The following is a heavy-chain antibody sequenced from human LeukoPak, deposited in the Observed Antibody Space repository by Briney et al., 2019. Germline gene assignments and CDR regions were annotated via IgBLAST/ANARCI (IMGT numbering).Heavy chain of an antibody. CDR3: ARHYKQYYYDSSGYPEYFQH. V-gene: IGHV1-69*04. CDR2: IIPILGIA. Sequence: ASVKVSCKASGGTFSSYAISWVRQAPGQGLEWMGRIIPILGIANYAQKFQGRVTITADKSTSTAYMELSSLRSEDPAVYYCARHYKQYYYDSSGYPEYFQHWGQGTLVTVSS. CDR1: GGTFSSYA. D-gene: IGHD3-22*01. J-gene: IGHJ1*01.